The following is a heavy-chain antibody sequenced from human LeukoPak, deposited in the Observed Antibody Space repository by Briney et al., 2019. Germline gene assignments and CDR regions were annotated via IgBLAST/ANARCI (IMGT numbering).Heavy chain of an antibody. CDR2: IWYDGSNK. D-gene: IGHD6-13*01. J-gene: IGHJ4*02. CDR1: GFTFSSYG. Sequence: GGSLRLSCAAPGFTFSSYGMHWVRQAPGKGLEWVAVIWYDGSNKYYADSVKGRFTISRDNSKNTLYLQMNSLRAEDTAVYYCARDLYSSPAYYFDYWGQGTLVTVSS. CDR3: ARDLYSSPAYYFDY. V-gene: IGHV3-33*01.